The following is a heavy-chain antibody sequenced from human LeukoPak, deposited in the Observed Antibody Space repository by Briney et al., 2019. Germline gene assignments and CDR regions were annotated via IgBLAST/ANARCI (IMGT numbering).Heavy chain of an antibody. V-gene: IGHV4-39*01. CDR3: AARRTTPEIDY. CDR1: GSSITSNLYY. D-gene: IGHD4-11*01. J-gene: IGHJ4*02. CDR2: IYYGGKT. Sequence: PSETLSLTCIVSGSSITSNLYYWVWVRQPPGKGLEWIGAIYYGGKTYYNPSLKSRVSISIDTSKNQFSLKLTSVTAPDTATYVCAARRTTPEIDYWGQGTLVAVSS.